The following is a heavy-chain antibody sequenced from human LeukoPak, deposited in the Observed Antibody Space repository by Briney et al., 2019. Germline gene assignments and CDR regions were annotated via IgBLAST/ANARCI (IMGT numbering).Heavy chain of an antibody. V-gene: IGHV4-4*07. Sequence: SETLSLTCTVSGGSISSYYWSWIRQPAGKGLEWIGRIYTSGSTNYNPSLKSRVTMSVDTSKNQFSLKLSSVTAADTAVYYCARDRLYCSGTSCTNWFDPWGQGTLVTVSS. CDR2: IYTSGST. CDR3: ARDRLYCSGTSCTNWFDP. J-gene: IGHJ5*02. CDR1: GGSISSYY. D-gene: IGHD2-2*01.